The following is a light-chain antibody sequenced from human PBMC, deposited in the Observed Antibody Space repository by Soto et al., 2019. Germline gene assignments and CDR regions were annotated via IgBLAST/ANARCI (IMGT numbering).Light chain of an antibody. Sequence: EIVMRQSTVTLSVSPGERASLSCRASQSVSGNLAWYQQKPGQAPRLLIYGVSARATGIPARFSGSGSGTDFTLTISSLEPEDFAVYYCQQRSNWPTFGQGTKVDI. V-gene: IGKV3-11*01. CDR3: QQRSNWPT. CDR2: GVS. CDR1: QSVSGN. J-gene: IGKJ1*01.